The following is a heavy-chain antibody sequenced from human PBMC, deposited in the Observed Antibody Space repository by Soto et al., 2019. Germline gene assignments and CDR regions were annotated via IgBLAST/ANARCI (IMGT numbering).Heavy chain of an antibody. V-gene: IGHV3-30*18. CDR3: AKERRTYYYYYGMDV. CDR1: GFTFSSYG. J-gene: IGHJ6*02. CDR2: ISYDGSNK. Sequence: QVQLVESGGGVVQPGRSLRLSCAASGFTFSSYGMHWVRQAPGKGLEWVAVISYDGSNKYYADSVKGRFTISRDNSKNTLYLQMNRLRAEDTAVYYCAKERRTYYYYYGMDVWGQGTTVTVSS.